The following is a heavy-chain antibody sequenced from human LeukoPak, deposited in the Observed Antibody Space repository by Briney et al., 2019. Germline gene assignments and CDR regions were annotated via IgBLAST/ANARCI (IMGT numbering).Heavy chain of an antibody. Sequence: GESLKISWKGSGYSFTTYWIGRVRQMPGRGLEWMGIIYPGGSDTRYSPSFQGQVTISADKTISTAYLQWSSLKASDTAMYYCARQFRDSSGYYSYYFDYWGQGTLVTVSS. CDR1: GYSFTTYW. D-gene: IGHD3-22*01. CDR3: ARQFRDSSGYYSYYFDY. V-gene: IGHV5-51*01. CDR2: IYPGGSDT. J-gene: IGHJ4*02.